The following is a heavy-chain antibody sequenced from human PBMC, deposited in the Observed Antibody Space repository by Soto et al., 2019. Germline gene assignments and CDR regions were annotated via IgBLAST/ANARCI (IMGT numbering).Heavy chain of an antibody. D-gene: IGHD2-15*01. CDR2: ITADGGT. Sequence: EVQVLESGGGLVQPGGSLRLSCEGSGFTVSSHAMTWIRQAPGKGPEWVSTITADGGTSYADSVKGRFAMSRDTSESTLYLQMNSLGAEDTAAYYCAPHVSCSGGSCQYDAFAIRGQGTMGTVSS. J-gene: IGHJ3*02. CDR3: APHVSCSGGSCQYDAFAI. V-gene: IGHV3-23*01. CDR1: GFTVSSHA.